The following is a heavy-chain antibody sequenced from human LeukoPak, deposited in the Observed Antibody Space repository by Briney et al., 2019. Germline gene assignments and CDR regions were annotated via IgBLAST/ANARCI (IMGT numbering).Heavy chain of an antibody. CDR2: IHYSGST. V-gene: IGHV4-59*01. CDR1: GDSINGYY. J-gene: IGHJ4*02. Sequence: PSETLSLTCTVSGDSINGYYWSWIRQPPGKELEWIGYIHYSGSTNYNPSFKSRVTISVHTSKNQFSLKLSSLTAADTAVYYCARLRAGVGEFSLDYWGQGTLVTVSS. D-gene: IGHD3-10*01. CDR3: ARLRAGVGEFSLDY.